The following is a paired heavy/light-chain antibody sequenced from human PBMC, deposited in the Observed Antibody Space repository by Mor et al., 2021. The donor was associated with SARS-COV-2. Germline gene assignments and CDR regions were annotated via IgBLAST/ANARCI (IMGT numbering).Heavy chain of an antibody. CDR2: IIPIFGTP. Sequence: QVQLVQSGAEVKKPGSSVKVSCKASGGTFSSYAITWVRQAPGQGLEWMGGIIPIFGTPSYAQKFQGRVTITADESTSTAYLELSSLRSEDTAVYYCARDLRFGSSGLGNYGMDVWGQGTTVSVSS. J-gene: IGHJ6*02. CDR1: GGTFSSYA. D-gene: IGHD3-10*01. CDR3: ARDLRFGSSGLGNYGMDV. V-gene: IGHV1-69*01.
Light chain of an antibody. V-gene: IGKV3-20*01. Sequence: EIVLTQSPGTLSLSPGERATLSCRASQSVSSSYLAWYQQKPGQAPRLLIYGASSRATGIPDRFSGSGSGTDFTLTIRRLEPEDFAVYYCQQYGSSLFTFGPGTKVDIK. CDR1: QSVSSSY. CDR3: QQYGSSLFT. J-gene: IGKJ3*01. CDR2: GAS.